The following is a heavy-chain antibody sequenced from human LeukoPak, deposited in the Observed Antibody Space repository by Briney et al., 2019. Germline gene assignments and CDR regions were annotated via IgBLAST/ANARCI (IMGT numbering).Heavy chain of an antibody. CDR2: ISSSSSYI. D-gene: IGHD3-10*01. CDR1: GFTFSSYS. CDR3: ARDTGSVDNVFDY. Sequence: GGAPRLSCAASGFTFSSYSMKWGRPGPGKGGGWGSSISSSSSYIYYADSVRGRFTISRDNAKNSLYLQMNSLRAEDTAVYYCARDTGSVDNVFDYWGQGTLVTVSS. V-gene: IGHV3-21*01. J-gene: IGHJ4*02.